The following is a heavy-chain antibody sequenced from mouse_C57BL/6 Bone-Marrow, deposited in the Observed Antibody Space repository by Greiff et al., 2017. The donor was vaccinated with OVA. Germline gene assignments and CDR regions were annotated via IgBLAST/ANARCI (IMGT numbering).Heavy chain of an antibody. CDR2: ISSGSSTL. Sequence: EVKLVESGGGLVKPGGSLKLSCAASGFTFSDYGMHWVRQAPEKGLEWVAYISSGSSTLYYADTVKGRFTISRDNAKTTLFLQMTSLRSEDTAMYYCARPVYDGYYRFWFAYWGQGTLVTVSA. CDR1: GFTFSDYG. CDR3: ARPVYDGYYRFWFAY. J-gene: IGHJ3*01. D-gene: IGHD2-3*01. V-gene: IGHV5-17*01.